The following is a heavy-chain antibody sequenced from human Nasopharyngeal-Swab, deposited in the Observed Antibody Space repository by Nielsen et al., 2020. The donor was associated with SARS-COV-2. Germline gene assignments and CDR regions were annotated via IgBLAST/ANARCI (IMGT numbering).Heavy chain of an antibody. CDR3: AKDYIRRGSN. J-gene: IGHJ4*02. CDR1: GFTFSSYG. D-gene: IGHD2-15*01. CDR2: ISGGTGGT. Sequence: GGSLRLSCAASGFTFSSYGMHWVRQAPGKGLEWVSAISGGTGGTFYADSVKGRFTISRDNSKNTLFLQMNSLRAEGTAVYYCAKDYIRRGSNWGQGTLVTVSS. V-gene: IGHV3-23*01.